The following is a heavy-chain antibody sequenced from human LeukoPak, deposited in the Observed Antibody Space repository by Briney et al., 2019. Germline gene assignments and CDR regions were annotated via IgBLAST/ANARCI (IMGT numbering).Heavy chain of an antibody. D-gene: IGHD6-13*01. V-gene: IGHV3-21*01. J-gene: IGHJ4*02. CDR1: GFTFSSYS. CDR2: FTSRSGSI. Sequence: GGSLRLSCVASGFTFSSYSMNWVRQAPGKGLEWVSSFTSRSGSIYYADSVKGRFTISRDNAKNSLFLQMNSLRVEDTAVYYCARGQAAGGLFDYWGQGTLVTVSS. CDR3: ARGQAAGGLFDY.